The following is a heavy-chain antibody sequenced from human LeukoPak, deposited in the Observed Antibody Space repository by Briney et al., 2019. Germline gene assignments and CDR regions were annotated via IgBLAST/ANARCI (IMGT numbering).Heavy chain of an antibody. D-gene: IGHD2-2*01. J-gene: IGHJ3*02. CDR1: GYTFTSYY. Sequence: ASVKVSCKASGYTFTSYYMHWVRRAPGRGLEWMGLINPSGGSTSYAQKFQGRVTMTRDTSTSTVHMELSSLRSEDTAVYYCARDPDPTTIVVVPAAPPDIWGQGTMVTVSS. V-gene: IGHV1-46*03. CDR3: ARDPDPTTIVVVPAAPPDI. CDR2: INPSGGST.